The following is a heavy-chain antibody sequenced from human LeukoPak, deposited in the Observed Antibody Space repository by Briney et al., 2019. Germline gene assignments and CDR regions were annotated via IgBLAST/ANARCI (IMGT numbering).Heavy chain of an antibody. J-gene: IGHJ4*02. CDR2: VRSSSSTI. CDR3: ARQGSLYYYDSSGYYGYFDY. Sequence: GGSLRLSCAASGFTFSSYSINWVRQAPGKGLEGGSYVRSSSSTIYYADSVKGRLPISRDNAKNSPYLQMNSLRAEDTAVYYCARQGSLYYYDSSGYYGYFDYWGQGTLVTVSS. CDR1: GFTFSSYS. D-gene: IGHD3-22*01. V-gene: IGHV3-48*01.